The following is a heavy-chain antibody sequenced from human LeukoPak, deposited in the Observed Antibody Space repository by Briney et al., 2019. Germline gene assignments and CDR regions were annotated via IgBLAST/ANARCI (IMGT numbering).Heavy chain of an antibody. D-gene: IGHD3-22*01. CDR2: IYYSGST. J-gene: IGHJ3*02. Sequence: SETLSLTCTVSGGSISSDIYYWSWIRQHPGKGLEWIGYIYYSGSTYYNPSLKSRVTMSVDTPRNHFSLQLSSVTAADTAVYYCARNFDSYNAFDIWGQGTMVTVSS. CDR3: ARNFDSYNAFDI. V-gene: IGHV4-31*03. CDR1: GGSISSDIYY.